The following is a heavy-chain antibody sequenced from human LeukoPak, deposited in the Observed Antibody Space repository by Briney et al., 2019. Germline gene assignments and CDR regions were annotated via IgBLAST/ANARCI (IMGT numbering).Heavy chain of an antibody. CDR1: GGSISSYY. D-gene: IGHD5-18*01. J-gene: IGHJ2*01. CDR2: IYYSGST. Sequence: SENLSLTCTVSGGSISSYYWSWIRQPPGKGLEWIGYIYYSGSTNYNPSLKSRVTISVDTSKNQFSLKLSSVTAADTAVYYCARGPSEYYSYGKKADWYFDLWGRGTLVTVSS. V-gene: IGHV4-59*01. CDR3: ARGPSEYYSYGKKADWYFDL.